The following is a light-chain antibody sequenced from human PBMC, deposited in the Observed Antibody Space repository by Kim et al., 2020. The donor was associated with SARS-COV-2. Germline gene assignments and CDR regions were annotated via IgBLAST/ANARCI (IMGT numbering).Light chain of an antibody. V-gene: IGLV3-21*01. CDR3: QVWDSGRESVM. Sequence: SYELAQPPSVSVAPGETARITCGGNNIGSKSVHWYQQKSGQAPVWVVYYDSDRPSGIPERFSGSNSGNTATLTISRVEVGDEDDYYCQVWDSGRESVMLGGGPKLTVL. CDR1: NIGSKS. CDR2: YDS. J-gene: IGLJ2*01.